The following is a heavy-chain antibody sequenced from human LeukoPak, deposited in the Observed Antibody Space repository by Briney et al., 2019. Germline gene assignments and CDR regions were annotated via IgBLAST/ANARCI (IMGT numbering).Heavy chain of an antibody. V-gene: IGHV4-39*01. Sequence: SETLSLTCTVSGGSISSSSYYWGWIRQPPGKGLEWIGSIYYSGSTYYNPSLKSRVTISVDTSKNQFSLKLSSVTAADTAVYCCEGSGWLSEFDYWGQGTLVTVSS. CDR3: EGSGWLSEFDY. CDR2: IYYSGST. CDR1: GGSISSSSYY. D-gene: IGHD6-19*01. J-gene: IGHJ4*02.